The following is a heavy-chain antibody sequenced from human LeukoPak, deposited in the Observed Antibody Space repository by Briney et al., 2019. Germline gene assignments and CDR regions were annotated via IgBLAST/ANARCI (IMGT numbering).Heavy chain of an antibody. CDR3: AAEGEGFGHFDY. D-gene: IGHD3-10*01. CDR2: IVVGSGNA. Sequence: SVKVSCKASGFTFTSSAVQWVRQARGQRLEWIGWIVVGSGNANYAQKFQERVTITRDMSTSTAYMELSSLRSEDTAVYYCAAEGEGFGHFDYWGQGNLGTVSS. J-gene: IGHJ4*02. CDR1: GFTFTSSA. V-gene: IGHV1-58*01.